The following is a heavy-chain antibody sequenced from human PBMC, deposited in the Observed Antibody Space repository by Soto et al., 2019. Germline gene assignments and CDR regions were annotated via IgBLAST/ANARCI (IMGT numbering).Heavy chain of an antibody. CDR3: ARLAGSSLNYYYYGMDV. CDR1: GGSISSSSYY. Sequence: PSETLSLTCTVSGGSISSSSYYWGWIRQPPGKGLEWIGSIYYSGSTYYNPSLKSRVTISVDTSKNQFSLKLSSVTAADTAVYYCARLAGSSLNYYYYGMDVWGQGTTVTVYS. CDR2: IYYSGST. D-gene: IGHD6-13*01. V-gene: IGHV4-39*01. J-gene: IGHJ6*02.